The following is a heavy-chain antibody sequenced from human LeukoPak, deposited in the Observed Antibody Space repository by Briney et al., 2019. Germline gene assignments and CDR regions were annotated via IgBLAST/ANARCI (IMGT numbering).Heavy chain of an antibody. D-gene: IGHD2/OR15-2a*01. J-gene: IGHJ5*02. CDR1: GYTFTGYY. CDR2: ISPNSGGT. CDR3: ARESSCDTTNCLAPTDWFDP. V-gene: IGHV1-2*02. Sequence: ASVKVSCKASGYTFTGYYIHWVRQAPGQGLEWMGCISPNSGGTNYAQKFQGRVTMTRDTSITTAYMELSRLRSDDTAVYYCARESSCDTTNCLAPTDWFDPWGQGTLVTVSS.